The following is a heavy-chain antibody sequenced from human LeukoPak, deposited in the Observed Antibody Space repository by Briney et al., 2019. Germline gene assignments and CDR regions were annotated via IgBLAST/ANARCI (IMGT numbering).Heavy chain of an antibody. Sequence: GSLRLSCAASGLTFSIHWMNWVRQAPGKGVECVANINQDGSDKYYVDSGKGRFTIARDNSKNTLLLQVNSLREEDTDIYDSATNGDRAAYCSGGSFSPPYYYYMDVWGKGTTVTISS. CDR1: GLTFSIHW. CDR2: INQDGSDK. CDR3: ATNGDRAAYCSGGSFSPPYYYYMDV. V-gene: IGHV3-7*03. D-gene: IGHD2-15*01. J-gene: IGHJ6*03.